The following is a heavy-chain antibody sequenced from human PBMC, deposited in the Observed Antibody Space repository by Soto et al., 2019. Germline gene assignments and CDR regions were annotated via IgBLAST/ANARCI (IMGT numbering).Heavy chain of an antibody. CDR1: GFTFSGHW. D-gene: IGHD6-13*01. V-gene: IGHV3-7*04. CDR3: ARGGSNRFGL. Sequence: EEQLVESGGGLVQPGGSLRVSCAASGFTFSGHWMTWVRQAPGKGLEWVASIKEDGSEKKYVDSAKGRFTISRDNAKKSLYLQMNSLRGYDTAVYYCARGGSNRFGLWCQGTLVTVSS. CDR2: IKEDGSEK. J-gene: IGHJ4*02.